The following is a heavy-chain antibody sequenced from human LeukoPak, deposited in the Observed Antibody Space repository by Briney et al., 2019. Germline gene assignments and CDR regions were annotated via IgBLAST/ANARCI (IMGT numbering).Heavy chain of an antibody. CDR1: GFTFSSYA. Sequence: GGSLRLSCAASGFTFSSYAMSWVRQAPGKGLEWVSAISGSGGSTYYADSAKGRVPISRDNSKNTLYLQMNSLRAVDTVVYYCAKDRDIVVVPAAPHYWGQGTLVTVSS. V-gene: IGHV3-23*01. D-gene: IGHD2-2*01. J-gene: IGHJ4*02. CDR2: ISGSGGST. CDR3: AKDRDIVVVPAAPHY.